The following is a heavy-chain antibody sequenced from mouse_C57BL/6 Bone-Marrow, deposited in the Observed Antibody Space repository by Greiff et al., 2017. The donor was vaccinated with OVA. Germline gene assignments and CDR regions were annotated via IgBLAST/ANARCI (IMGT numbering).Heavy chain of an antibody. Sequence: EVQLQQSGPELVKPGASVKISCKASGYSFTDYNMHWVQQSHGKSLEWIGVINPNYGTTSYNQKFKGKATLTVDQSSSTAYMQLNSLTSEDSAVYYCAFYDGSSYRYFDVWGKGTTVTVSS. CDR2: INPNYGTT. CDR1: GYSFTDYN. V-gene: IGHV1-39*01. D-gene: IGHD1-1*01. CDR3: AFYDGSSYRYFDV. J-gene: IGHJ1*03.